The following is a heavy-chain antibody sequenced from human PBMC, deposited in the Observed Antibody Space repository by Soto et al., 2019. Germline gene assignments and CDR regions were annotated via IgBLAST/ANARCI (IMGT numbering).Heavy chain of an antibody. D-gene: IGHD6-19*01. Sequence: PGGSLRLCCAASGFTFSSYSMNWVRQAPGKGLEWVSSISSSSSHIYYADSVKGRFTISRDNAKNSLYLQMNSLRAEDTAVYYCARQLQQWLTYGTLPGLVEYFQHWGQGTLDTVSS. CDR1: GFTFSSYS. J-gene: IGHJ1*01. V-gene: IGHV3-21*01. CDR3: ARQLQQWLTYGTLPGLVEYFQH. CDR2: ISSSSSHI.